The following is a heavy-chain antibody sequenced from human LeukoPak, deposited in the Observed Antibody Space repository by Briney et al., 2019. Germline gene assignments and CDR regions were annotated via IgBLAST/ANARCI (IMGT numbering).Heavy chain of an antibody. CDR3: AREGVGTGRALGY. CDR1: GFSISSNY. D-gene: IGHD3-10*01. CDR2: IYCGGST. V-gene: IGHV3-53*05. Sequence: GGSLRLSCAASGFSISSNYMSWVRQAPGKGLEGVSVIYCGGSTYYGHNVQGRFTISRDKSKNTLYLQMNSLRAEDTAVYYCAREGVGTGRALGYWGQGNLVTVSS. J-gene: IGHJ4*02.